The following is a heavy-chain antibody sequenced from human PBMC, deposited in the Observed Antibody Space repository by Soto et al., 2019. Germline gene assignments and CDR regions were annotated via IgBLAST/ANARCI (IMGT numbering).Heavy chain of an antibody. J-gene: IGHJ6*03. D-gene: IGHD4-4*01. CDR1: GFTFSSYS. Sequence: GGSLRLSCAASGFTFSSYSMNWVRQAPGKGLEWVSYISSSSSTIYYADSVKGRFTISRDNAKNSLYLQMNSLRAEDTAVYYCARDPPNSQYYYYYYYMDVWGKGTTVTVSS. V-gene: IGHV3-48*01. CDR3: ARDPPNSQYYYYYYYMDV. CDR2: ISSSSSTI.